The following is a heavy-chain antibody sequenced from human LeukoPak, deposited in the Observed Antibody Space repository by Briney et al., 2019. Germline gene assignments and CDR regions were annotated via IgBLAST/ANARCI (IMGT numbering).Heavy chain of an antibody. CDR2: TSWNSGSI. V-gene: IGHV3-9*01. CDR3: AKAPGSSIAASYYFDY. Sequence: GRSLRLSCAASGFTFDDYAMHWVRQAPGKGLEWVSGTSWNSGSIGYADSVKGRFTISRDNAKNSLYLQMNSLRAEDTALYYCAKAPGSSIAASYYFDYWGQGTLVTVSS. J-gene: IGHJ4*02. D-gene: IGHD6-6*01. CDR1: GFTFDDYA.